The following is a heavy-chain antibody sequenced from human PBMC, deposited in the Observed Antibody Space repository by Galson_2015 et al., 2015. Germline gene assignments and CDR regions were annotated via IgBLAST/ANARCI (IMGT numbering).Heavy chain of an antibody. D-gene: IGHD1-14*01. CDR3: AVSRTGGAFDI. V-gene: IGHV4-39*01. CDR1: GGSISSSSYY. J-gene: IGHJ3*02. Sequence: SEPLSLTCTVSGGSISSSSYYWGWVRQPPGKGLEWIGSIYYSGSTYYNPSLKSRVTISVDTSKNQFSLKLSSVTAADTAVYYCAVSRTGGAFDIWGQGTMVTVSS. CDR2: IYYSGST.